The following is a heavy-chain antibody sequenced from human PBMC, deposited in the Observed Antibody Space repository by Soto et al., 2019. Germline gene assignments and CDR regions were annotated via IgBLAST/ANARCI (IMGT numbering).Heavy chain of an antibody. V-gene: IGHV1-69*08. CDR1: GGTFSSYT. Sequence: QVQLVQSGAEVKKPGSSVKVSCKASGGTFSSYTISWVRQAPGQGLEWMGRIIPILGIANYAQKFQGRVTMTADKSTSTAYMELSSLRSEDTAVYYCARDSGEVVGATRWFDPWGQGTLVTVSS. D-gene: IGHD1-26*01. CDR2: IIPILGIA. J-gene: IGHJ5*02. CDR3: ARDSGEVVGATRWFDP.